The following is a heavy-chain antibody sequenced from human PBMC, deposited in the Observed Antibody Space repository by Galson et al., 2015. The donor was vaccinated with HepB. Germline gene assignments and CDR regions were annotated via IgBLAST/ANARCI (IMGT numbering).Heavy chain of an antibody. Sequence: SLRLSCAASAFTFSDYYMSWIRQAPGKGLEWVSYISSSSSYTNSADSVKGRFTISRDNAKNSLYLQMNSLRAEDTAVYYCAREQGYSYGTFDYWGQGTLVTVSS. CDR3: AREQGYSYGTFDY. CDR2: ISSSSSYT. J-gene: IGHJ4*02. CDR1: AFTFSDYY. D-gene: IGHD5-18*01. V-gene: IGHV3-11*06.